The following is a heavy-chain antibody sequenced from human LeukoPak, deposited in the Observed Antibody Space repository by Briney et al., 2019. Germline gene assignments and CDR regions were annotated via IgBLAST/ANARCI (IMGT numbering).Heavy chain of an antibody. Sequence: PGGSLRLSCAASGFTFGSYWMSWVRQAPGKGLEWVAHIKQDGSEKYYVDSVKGRFTISRDNAKNSLYLQMNSLRAEDTAVYYCARAKSLFDSWGQGTLVTVSS. V-gene: IGHV3-7*03. CDR3: ARAKSLFDS. D-gene: IGHD3-10*01. CDR2: IKQDGSEK. CDR1: GFTFGSYW. J-gene: IGHJ4*02.